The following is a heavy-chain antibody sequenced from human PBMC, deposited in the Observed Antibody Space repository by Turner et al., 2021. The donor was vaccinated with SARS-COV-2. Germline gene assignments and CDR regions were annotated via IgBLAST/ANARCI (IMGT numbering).Heavy chain of an antibody. CDR2: MYYSGTT. J-gene: IGHJ4*02. CDR3: ARRGDY. V-gene: IGHV4-39*01. Sequence: QLHESGPGVVKPSETLSPTCTVPGGSISSYDYYWDWIHQPPGMGLEWIGSMYYSGTTHYNPSLRGRVTISIDTSKNQFSLKVTSVTAADTAVYYCARRGDYWGQGMLVTVSS. D-gene: IGHD3-16*01. CDR1: GGSISSYDYY.